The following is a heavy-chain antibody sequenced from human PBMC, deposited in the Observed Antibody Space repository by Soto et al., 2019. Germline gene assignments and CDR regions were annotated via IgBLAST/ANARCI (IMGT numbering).Heavy chain of an antibody. CDR2: ISPNSGGT. J-gene: IGHJ4*02. D-gene: IGHD5-12*01. CDR3: ARVTGEWLRLPLGY. V-gene: IGHV1-2*02. CDR1: GYTFTGYY. Sequence: ASVKVSCKASGYTFTGYYIHWVRQAPGQGLEWMGWISPNSGGTKYAQIFQGRVTMTRDTPINTAYVELSRLRSDDTAVYYCARVTGEWLRLPLGYWGQGTLVTVSS.